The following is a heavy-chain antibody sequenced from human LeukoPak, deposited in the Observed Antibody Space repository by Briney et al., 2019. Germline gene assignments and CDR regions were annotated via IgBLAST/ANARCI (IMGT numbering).Heavy chain of an antibody. Sequence: SETLSLTCTVSGGSISSISYYWGWIRQPPGKGLEWFGSIYYSGSTYYNPSLKSRVTISVDTSKNQFSLKLSSVTASDTAVYYCAREVPPHFYDFWSGYPRYYYYMDVWGKGTTVTVSS. V-gene: IGHV4-39*07. CDR1: GGSISSISYY. D-gene: IGHD3-3*01. CDR3: AREVPPHFYDFWSGYPRYYYYMDV. CDR2: IYYSGST. J-gene: IGHJ6*03.